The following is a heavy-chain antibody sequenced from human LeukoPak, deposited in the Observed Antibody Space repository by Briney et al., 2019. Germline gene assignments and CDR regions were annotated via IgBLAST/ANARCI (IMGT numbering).Heavy chain of an antibody. V-gene: IGHV3-21*01. CDR3: ARARVGAGGFDY. CDR2: ISSSSSYI. Sequence: GGSLRLSCAASGFTFSSYSMNWVRQAPGKGLEWVSSISSSSSYIYYADSVKGRFTISRDNAKNSLYLQMNSLGAEDTAVYYCARARVGAGGFDYWGQGTLVTVSS. CDR1: GFTFSSYS. D-gene: IGHD1-26*01. J-gene: IGHJ4*02.